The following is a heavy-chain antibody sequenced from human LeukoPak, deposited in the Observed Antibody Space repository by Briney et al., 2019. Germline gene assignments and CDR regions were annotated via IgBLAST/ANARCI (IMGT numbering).Heavy chain of an antibody. V-gene: IGHV3-49*04. CDR1: GFTFGDYV. J-gene: IGHJ4*02. CDR2: IRSKPYGGTT. CDR3: TTGSATGTGSGY. Sequence: GGSLRLSCTASGFTFGDYVMSGVRQAPGKGLEWVGFIRSKPYGGTTEYAASVKGRFIISRDDSKTIAYLQMNSLKSKDTAVYYCTTGSATGTGSGYWGQGTLVTVSS. D-gene: IGHD6-13*01.